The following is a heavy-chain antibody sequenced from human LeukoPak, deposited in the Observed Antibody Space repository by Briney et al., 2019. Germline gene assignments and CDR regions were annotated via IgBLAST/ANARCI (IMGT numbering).Heavy chain of an antibody. J-gene: IGHJ4*02. Sequence: SGTLSLTCAVSGGSISSSNWWSWVRQPPGKGLEWIGEIYHSGSTNYNPSLKSRVTISVDTSKNQFSLKLSSVTAADTVVYYCARGQTVTRAMDYWGQGTLVTVSS. CDR3: ARGQTVTRAMDY. CDR1: GGSISSSNW. CDR2: IYHSGST. V-gene: IGHV4-4*02. D-gene: IGHD4-17*01.